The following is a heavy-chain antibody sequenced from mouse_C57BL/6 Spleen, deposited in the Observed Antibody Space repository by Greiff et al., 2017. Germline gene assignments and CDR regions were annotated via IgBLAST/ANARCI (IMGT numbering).Heavy chain of an antibody. CDR3: ASTPYYDYDGKYYYAMDY. D-gene: IGHD2-4*01. CDR2: INPNYGTT. V-gene: IGHV1-39*01. CDR1: GYSFTDYN. J-gene: IGHJ4*01. Sequence: EVQLQQSGPELVKPGASVKISCKASGYSFTDYNMNWVKQSNGKSLEWIGVINPNYGTTSYNQKFKGKATLTVDQSSSTASMQLNSLTSEDSAVYYCASTPYYDYDGKYYYAMDYWGQGTSVTVSS.